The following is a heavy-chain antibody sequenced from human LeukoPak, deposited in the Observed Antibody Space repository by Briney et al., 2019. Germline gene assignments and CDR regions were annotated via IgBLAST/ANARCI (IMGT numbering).Heavy chain of an antibody. Sequence: SETLSLTCTVSGGSISSSSYYWGWIRQPPGKGLEWIGSIYYSGSTYYNPSLKSRVTISVDTSKNQFSLKLSSVTAADTAVCYCARVLWGSTGYYFDYWGQGTLVTVSS. D-gene: IGHD2-2*01. CDR3: ARVLWGSTGYYFDY. J-gene: IGHJ4*02. CDR1: GGSISSSSYY. V-gene: IGHV4-39*07. CDR2: IYYSGST.